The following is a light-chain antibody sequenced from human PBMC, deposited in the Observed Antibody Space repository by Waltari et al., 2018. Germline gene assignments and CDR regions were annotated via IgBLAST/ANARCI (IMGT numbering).Light chain of an antibody. V-gene: IGKV4-1*01. CDR2: WAS. Sequence: DIVMTQSPDSLAVSLGERATINCKSSQSVFHSSDSKNYLTWYQQKPGQPPKLVIYWASTRQSGVPDRFSGSGSGTDFTLPISSLQAEDVALYYCQQHYSSPLTFGGGTKVEIQ. CDR1: QSVFHSSDSKNY. CDR3: QQHYSSPLT. J-gene: IGKJ4*01.